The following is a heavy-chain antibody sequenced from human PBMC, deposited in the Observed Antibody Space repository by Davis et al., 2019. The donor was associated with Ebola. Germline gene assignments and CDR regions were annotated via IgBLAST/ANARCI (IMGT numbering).Heavy chain of an antibody. J-gene: IGHJ4*02. CDR1: GFTFSSYA. CDR2: ISYDGSNK. D-gene: IGHD5-18*01. CDR3: AKDNLSPAGTAMAD. V-gene: IGHV3-30-3*01. Sequence: GESLKISCAASGFTFSSYAMHWVRQAPGKGLEWVAVISYDGSNKYYADSVKGRFTISRDNSKNTLYLQMNSLRAEDTAVYYCAKDNLSPAGTAMADWGQGTLVTVSS.